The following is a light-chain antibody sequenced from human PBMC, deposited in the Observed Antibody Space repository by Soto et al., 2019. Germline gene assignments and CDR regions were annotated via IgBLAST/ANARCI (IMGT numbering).Light chain of an antibody. V-gene: IGLV4-69*01. Sequence: QPVLTQSPSASASLGASVKLTCTLSSGHSSYAIAWHQQQPEKGPRYLMKLNSDGSHSKGDGIPDRFSDSSSGAERYLTISSLQSEDEADYYCQTWGTGVWVFGGGTKVTVL. CDR2: LNSDGSH. CDR3: QTWGTGVWV. CDR1: SGHSSYA. J-gene: IGLJ3*02.